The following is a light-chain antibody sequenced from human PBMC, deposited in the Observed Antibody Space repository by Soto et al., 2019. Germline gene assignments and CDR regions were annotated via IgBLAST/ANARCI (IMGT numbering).Light chain of an antibody. J-gene: IGKJ1*01. V-gene: IGKV3-15*01. CDR2: GAS. CDR1: QSVSSN. Sequence: EIVMTQSPATLSVSPGERATLSCRASQSVSSNLAWYQQKPRQAPRLLTNGASTRATGIPARFSGSGSGTEFTLTISSLQSEDFAVYYCQQYNQLWTCGQGTKVEIK. CDR3: QQYNQLWT.